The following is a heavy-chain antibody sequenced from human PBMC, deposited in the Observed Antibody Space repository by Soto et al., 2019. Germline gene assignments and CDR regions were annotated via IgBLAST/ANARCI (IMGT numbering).Heavy chain of an antibody. CDR2: ISSSGSTI. CDR3: ARGSTVTRYYYYYMDV. CDR1: GFTFSIYS. V-gene: IGHV3-48*01. J-gene: IGHJ6*03. Sequence: GGSLRLSCSASGFTFSIYSMNWVRQAPGKGLEWVSYISSSGSTIYYADSVKGRFTISRDSAKNSLYLQMNSLRAEDTAVYYCARGSTVTRYYYYYMDVWGKGTTVPVSS. D-gene: IGHD4-17*01.